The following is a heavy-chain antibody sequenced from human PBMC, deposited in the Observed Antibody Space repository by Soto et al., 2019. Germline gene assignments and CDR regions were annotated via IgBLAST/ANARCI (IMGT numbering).Heavy chain of an antibody. V-gene: IGHV3-23*01. D-gene: IGHD3-3*01. CDR1: GVNLYNYA. J-gene: IGHJ5*02. Sequence: GGSLRLSCAASGVNLYNYAMTWVRQAPGKGLEWVSGISGDGTRTYYGDSVKGRFTISRDNSKNTVFLQMNSLRAEDTALYYCVKDLRPNRGWFGPWGQGTRVTVSS. CDR3: VKDLRPNRGWFGP. CDR2: ISGDGTRT.